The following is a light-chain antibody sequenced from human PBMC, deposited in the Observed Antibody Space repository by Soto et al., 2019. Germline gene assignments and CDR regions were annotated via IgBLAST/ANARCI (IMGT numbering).Light chain of an antibody. V-gene: IGKV3-15*01. J-gene: IGKJ3*01. CDR3: QQYNNWPLT. Sequence: EIVMTQSPATLSVSPGERATLSCRASQSVNSNLAWYQQKPGQAPRLLIYGASTRATGIPARFSGSGSGTEFTLTISSLRSEDFGVYYCQQYNNWPLTFGPGTKVDIK. CDR1: QSVNSN. CDR2: GAS.